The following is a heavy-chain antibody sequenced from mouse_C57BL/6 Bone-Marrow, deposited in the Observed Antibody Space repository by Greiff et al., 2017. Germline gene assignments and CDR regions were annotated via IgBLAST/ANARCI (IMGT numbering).Heavy chain of an antibody. CDR3: TRGGEGYAMDY. CDR2: IDPETGGT. V-gene: IGHV1-15*01. CDR1: GYTFTDYE. Sequence: VKLVESGAELVRPGASVTLSCKASGYTFTDYEMHWVKQTPVHGLEWIGAIDPETGGTAYNQKFKGKAILTADKSSSTAYMELRSLTSEDSAVYYCTRGGEGYAMDYWGQGTPVTVSS. J-gene: IGHJ4*01.